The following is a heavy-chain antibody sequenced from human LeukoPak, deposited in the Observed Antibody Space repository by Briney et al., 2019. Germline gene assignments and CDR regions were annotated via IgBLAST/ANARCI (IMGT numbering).Heavy chain of an antibody. CDR1: GDSISSGGYY. CDR3: ARVEWFGELSPFDI. CDR2: IYYSGST. Sequence: PSETLSLTCTVSGDSISSGGYYWSWIRQHPGKGLEWIGYIYYSGSTYYNPSLKSRVTISVDTSKNQFSLKLSSVTAADTAVYYCARVEWFGELSPFDIWGQGTMVTVSS. J-gene: IGHJ3*02. V-gene: IGHV4-61*08. D-gene: IGHD3-10*01.